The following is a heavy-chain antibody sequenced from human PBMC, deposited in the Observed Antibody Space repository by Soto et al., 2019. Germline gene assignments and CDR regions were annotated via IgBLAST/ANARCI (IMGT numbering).Heavy chain of an antibody. CDR1: GGSISSTDHF. V-gene: IGHV4-39*01. Sequence: QVQLQESGPGLVKPSGTLSLTCTVSGGSISSTDHFWGWLRQPPGKGLEWIGSIYYTGTTYYNTSLKGRFTMSVDTAKSRSSLRLSSVTSADAAVYYCARHFTSDIVAPPCLLDNWGQGALVIVSS. CDR2: IYYTGTT. D-gene: IGHD5-12*01. J-gene: IGHJ4*02. CDR3: ARHFTSDIVAPPCLLDN.